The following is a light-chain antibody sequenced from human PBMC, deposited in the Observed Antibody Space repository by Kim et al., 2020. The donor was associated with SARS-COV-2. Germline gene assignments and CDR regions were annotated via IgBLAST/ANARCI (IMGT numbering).Light chain of an antibody. Sequence: QSVLTQPPSVSAAPGQKVTISCSGSSSNIGNNYVSWYQQLPGTAPKLLIYDNNKRPSGIPDRFSGSKSGTSATLGITGLQTGDEADYYCGTWDNNLVVFGGGTQLTVL. J-gene: IGLJ2*01. V-gene: IGLV1-51*01. CDR3: GTWDNNLVV. CDR1: SSNIGNNY. CDR2: DNN.